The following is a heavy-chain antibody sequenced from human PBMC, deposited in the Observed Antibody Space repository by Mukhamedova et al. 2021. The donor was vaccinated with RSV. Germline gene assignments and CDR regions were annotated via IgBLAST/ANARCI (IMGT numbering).Heavy chain of an antibody. D-gene: IGHD3-10*01. CDR2: INSDGSTT. Sequence: LVWVSRINSDGSTTSYADSVKGRFTISRDNAKNTLYVQMNSLRAEDTAVYYCARAHAGTFDYWGRGTRVTVS. V-gene: IGHV3-74*01. J-gene: IGHJ4*02. CDR3: ARAHAGTFDY.